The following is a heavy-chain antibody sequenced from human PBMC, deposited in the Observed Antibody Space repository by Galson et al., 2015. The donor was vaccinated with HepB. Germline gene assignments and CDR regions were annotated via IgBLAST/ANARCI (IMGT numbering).Heavy chain of an antibody. V-gene: IGHV3-33*01. CDR2: IWYDGSNK. CDR3: ARDGDYDFWSGYSLTDYMDV. CDR1: GFTFSSYG. Sequence: SLRLSCAASGFTFSSYGMHWVRQAPGKGLEWVAVIWYDGSNKYYADSVKGRFTISRDNSKNTLYLQMNSLRAEDTAVYYCARDGDYDFWSGYSLTDYMDVWCKGTTVTVSS. J-gene: IGHJ6*03. D-gene: IGHD3-3*01.